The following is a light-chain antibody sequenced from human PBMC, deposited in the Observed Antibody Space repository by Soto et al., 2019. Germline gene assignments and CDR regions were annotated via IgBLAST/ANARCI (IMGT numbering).Light chain of an antibody. Sequence: DIQMTQSPSTLSASVGDRVTITCRASESISGWLAWYQQKPGKAPKLLLYQASTLQSGVPSRFSGSGSGTEFFLTISSLQPDDFAVYFCQHYKSYPHTFGQGTKLEIK. CDR3: QHYKSYPHT. CDR2: QAS. CDR1: ESISGW. V-gene: IGKV1-5*03. J-gene: IGKJ2*01.